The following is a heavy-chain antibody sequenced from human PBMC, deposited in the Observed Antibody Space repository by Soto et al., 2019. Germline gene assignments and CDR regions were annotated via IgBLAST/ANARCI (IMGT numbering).Heavy chain of an antibody. CDR3: AGPRDYDFWSGTPYGMDV. J-gene: IGHJ6*02. CDR2: IKQDGSEK. V-gene: IGHV3-7*03. Sequence: GGSLRLSCAASGFTFSSYWMSWVRQAPGKGLEWVANIKQDGSEKYYVDSVKGRCTISRDNAKNSLYLQMNNLRAEDTAVYYCAGPRDYDFWSGTPYGMDVWGQGTTVTVSS. D-gene: IGHD3-3*01. CDR1: GFTFSSYW.